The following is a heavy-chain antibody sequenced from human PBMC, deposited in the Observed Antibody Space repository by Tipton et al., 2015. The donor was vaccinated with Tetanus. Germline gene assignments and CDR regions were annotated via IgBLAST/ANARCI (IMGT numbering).Heavy chain of an antibody. Sequence: SLRLSCAASGFIFSNAWMSWVRQAPGRGLEWVSSISTTSSHIYYADSVKGRFTISRDNARNSLSLQMNSLRAEDTAVYYCARDRGGAYDYWGQGTLVTVSS. V-gene: IGHV3-21*01. CDR2: ISTTSSHI. CDR3: ARDRGGAYDY. J-gene: IGHJ4*02. D-gene: IGHD4-23*01. CDR1: GFIFSNAW.